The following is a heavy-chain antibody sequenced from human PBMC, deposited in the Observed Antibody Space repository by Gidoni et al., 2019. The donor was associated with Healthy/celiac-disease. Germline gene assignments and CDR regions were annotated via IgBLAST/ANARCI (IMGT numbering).Heavy chain of an antibody. CDR3: ARDIRKLVRTIYYYYMDV. V-gene: IGHV3-11*01. Sequence: QVQLVESGGGLVKPGGSLRLSCAASGFTFSASYLSWIRQAPGKGLEWVSYISSSGSTIYYADYGKGRFTISRDNDKNSMYLKMNSLRAEDTAVDYCARDIRKLVRTIYYYYMDVWGKGTTVTVSS. J-gene: IGHJ6*03. CDR1: GFTFSASY. CDR2: ISSSGSTI. D-gene: IGHD6-6*01.